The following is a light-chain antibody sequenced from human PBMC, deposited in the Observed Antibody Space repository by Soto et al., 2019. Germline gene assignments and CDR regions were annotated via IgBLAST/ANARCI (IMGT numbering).Light chain of an antibody. CDR1: QSISSW. CDR2: KAS. J-gene: IGKJ1*01. V-gene: IGKV1-5*03. Sequence: DIQMTQSPSTVSASVGHRVTITCPASQSISSWLAWYQQKPGKAPKLLIYKASSLESGVPSRFSGSGSGTEFTLTISSLQPDDFATYYCQQYNSYPWTFGQGPKVDI. CDR3: QQYNSYPWT.